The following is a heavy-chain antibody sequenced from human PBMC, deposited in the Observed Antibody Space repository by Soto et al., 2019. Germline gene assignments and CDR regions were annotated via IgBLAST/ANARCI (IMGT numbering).Heavy chain of an antibody. CDR2: INPKSGGT. CDR1: GYSFTDYH. CDR3: ARGDSTDCSNGVCSFFYNHDMDV. Sequence: ASVKVSCKASGYSFTDYHIHWVRQAPGQGLEWLGRINPKSGGTSTAQKFQGWVTMTTDTSISTASMELTRLTSDDTAIYYCARGDSTDCSNGVCSFFYNHDMDVWGQGTTVTAP. D-gene: IGHD2-8*01. V-gene: IGHV1-2*04. J-gene: IGHJ6*02.